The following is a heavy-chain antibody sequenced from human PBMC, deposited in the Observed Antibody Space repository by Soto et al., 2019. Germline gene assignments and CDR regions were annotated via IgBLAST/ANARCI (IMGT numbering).Heavy chain of an antibody. V-gene: IGHV4-34*01. CDR3: ARGGRGNNYFDY. CDR1: GESFSGYY. J-gene: IGHJ4*02. CDR2: INHRGSI. Sequence: QVQLPQWGAGLLKPSETLSLTCAVYGESFSGYYWSWIRQPPGKGLEWIGEINHRGSINYSPSLKSRVTTSVDKSKNQFSLSLSSVTAADTALYYCARGGRGNNYFDYWGQGTLVTVSS.